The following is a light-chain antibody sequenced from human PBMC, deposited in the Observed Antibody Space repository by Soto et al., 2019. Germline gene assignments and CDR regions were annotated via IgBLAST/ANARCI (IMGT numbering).Light chain of an antibody. CDR3: QQYRNWPRT. Sequence: EIVLTQSPGTLSVSPGDRATLXXRASQSVDINLAWYQQRAGQAPRXVVYGASTKATDMPGRFSGRGAGTEFTLTINNLQSEDFAVYYCQQYRNWPRTFGQGTKVDIK. CDR2: GAS. V-gene: IGKV3-15*01. CDR1: QSVDIN. J-gene: IGKJ1*01.